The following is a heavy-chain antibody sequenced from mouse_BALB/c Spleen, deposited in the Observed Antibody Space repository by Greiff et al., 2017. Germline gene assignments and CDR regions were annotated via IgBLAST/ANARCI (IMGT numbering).Heavy chain of an antibody. CDR3: ARGDRYDDYYAMDY. Sequence: VKLQESGPGLVAPSQSLSITCTVSGFSLTSYGVHWVRQPPGKGLEWLGVIWAGGSTNYNSALMSRLSISKDNSKSQVFLKMNSLQTDDTAMYYCARGDRYDDYYAMDYWGQGTSVTVSS. D-gene: IGHD2-14*01. J-gene: IGHJ4*01. CDR1: GFSLTSYG. V-gene: IGHV2-9*02. CDR2: IWAGGST.